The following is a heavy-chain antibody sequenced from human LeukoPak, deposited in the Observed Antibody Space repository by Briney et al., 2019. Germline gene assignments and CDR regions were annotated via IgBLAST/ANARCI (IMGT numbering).Heavy chain of an antibody. CDR2: ISGSGGST. Sequence: PGGSLRLSCAASGFTFSSYAMSWVRQAPGKGLEWVSAISGSGGSTYYADSVKGRFTISRDNAKNILYLQMNSLRAEDTSVYYCARAVTGSRNAFDIWGQGTMVTVSS. J-gene: IGHJ3*02. V-gene: IGHV3-23*01. CDR3: ARAVTGSRNAFDI. D-gene: IGHD4-11*01. CDR1: GFTFSSYA.